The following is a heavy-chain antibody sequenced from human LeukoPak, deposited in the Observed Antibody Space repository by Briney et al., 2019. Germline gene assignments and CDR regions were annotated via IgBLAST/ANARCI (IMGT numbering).Heavy chain of an antibody. D-gene: IGHD3-10*01. CDR2: ISHDGGNE. CDR1: GFASSSYG. Sequence: GRSLRLSCVASGFASSSYGMHWVRQAPGKGLECVAVISHDGGNEYYADSVKGRFAISRDISTNTLYLHMSSLRADDTAVYCCAKGAYSYASGTYYFDYWGQGTLVTVSS. CDR3: AKGAYSYASGTYYFDY. J-gene: IGHJ4*02. V-gene: IGHV3-30*18.